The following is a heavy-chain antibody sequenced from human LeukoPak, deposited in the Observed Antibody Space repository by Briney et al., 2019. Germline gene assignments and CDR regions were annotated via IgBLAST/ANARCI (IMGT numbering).Heavy chain of an antibody. V-gene: IGHV3-23*01. CDR1: GLPFSAYA. Sequence: GGSLRLPCEAPGLPFSAYAMSWVRQAPGKGLEWVSGISGRGGSTYYTDSVKGRFTISRDNSKNTLYLHMSSLRAEDTAVYYCAKDGSPWGQGTLVTVSP. CDR2: ISGRGGST. D-gene: IGHD1-26*01. CDR3: AKDGSP. J-gene: IGHJ5*02.